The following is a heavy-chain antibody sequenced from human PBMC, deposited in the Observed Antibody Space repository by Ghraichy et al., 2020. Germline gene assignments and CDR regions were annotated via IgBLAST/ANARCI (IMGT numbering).Heavy chain of an antibody. CDR3: AAYDFWSGYCDY. Sequence: GSLRLSCAVYGGSFSGYYWSWIRQPPGKGLEWIGEINHSGSTNYNPSLKSRVTISVDTSKNQFSLKLSSVTAADTAVYYCAAYDFWSGYCDYWGQGTLVTVSS. CDR1: GGSFSGYY. CDR2: INHSGST. D-gene: IGHD3-3*01. J-gene: IGHJ4*02. V-gene: IGHV4-34*01.